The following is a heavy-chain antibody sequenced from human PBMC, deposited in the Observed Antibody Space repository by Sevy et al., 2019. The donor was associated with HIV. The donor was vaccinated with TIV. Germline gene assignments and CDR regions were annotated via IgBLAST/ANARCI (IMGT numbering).Heavy chain of an antibody. CDR2: ISSNGGST. Sequence: GGSLRLSCSASGFTFSSYAMHWVRQAPGKGLEYVSAISSNGGSTYYADSVKGTFTISRDNSKNTLYLQMSSLRAEDTAVYYCVTDGPRDYVWGNYLPDAFDFWGQGTMVTVSS. D-gene: IGHD3-16*02. CDR1: GFTFSSYA. CDR3: VTDGPRDYVWGNYLPDAFDF. J-gene: IGHJ3*01. V-gene: IGHV3-64D*06.